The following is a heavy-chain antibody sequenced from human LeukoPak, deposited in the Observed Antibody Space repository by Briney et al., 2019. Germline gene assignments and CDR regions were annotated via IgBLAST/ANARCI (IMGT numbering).Heavy chain of an antibody. J-gene: IGHJ4*02. CDR3: ARGGVAAKYYFDY. V-gene: IGHV4-59*11. Sequence: SETLSLTCTVSGGSISPLYWGWIRQPPGKGLEFIGYIYYSGTTNYNPSLRSRVTLSVDTSKNQFSLKLSSVTAADTAVYYCARGGVAAKYYFDYWGPGTLVTVSS. CDR1: GGSISPLY. CDR2: IYYSGTT. D-gene: IGHD3-10*01.